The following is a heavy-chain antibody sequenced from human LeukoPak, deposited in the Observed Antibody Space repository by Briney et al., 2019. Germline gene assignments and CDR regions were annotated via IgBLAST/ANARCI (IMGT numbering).Heavy chain of an antibody. D-gene: IGHD2-2*01. CDR3: ARGIVVPAARFDP. J-gene: IGHJ5*02. V-gene: IGHV4-59*01. Sequence: SETLSLTCTVSGGSISSYYWSWIRQPPGKGLEWIGYIYYSGSTNYNPSLKSRVTISADTSKNQSSLKLSSVTAADTAVYYCARGIVVPAARFDPWGQGTLVTVSS. CDR1: GGSISSYY. CDR2: IYYSGST.